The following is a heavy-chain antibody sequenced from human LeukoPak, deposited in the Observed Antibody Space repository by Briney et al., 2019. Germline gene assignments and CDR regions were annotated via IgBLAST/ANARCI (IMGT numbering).Heavy chain of an antibody. D-gene: IGHD5-12*01. CDR3: ARQGYTGYDMGDY. J-gene: IGHJ4*02. CDR2: IYPGDSYT. CDR1: GYIFTSYW. V-gene: IGHV5-51*01. Sequence: PGESLKISCKGSGYIFTSYWIGWVRQMPGKGLEWMGIIYPGDSYTRYSPSFQGQVTISADKSIGTAYPQWSSLRASDTAFYYCARQGYTGYDMGDYWGQGTQVTVSS.